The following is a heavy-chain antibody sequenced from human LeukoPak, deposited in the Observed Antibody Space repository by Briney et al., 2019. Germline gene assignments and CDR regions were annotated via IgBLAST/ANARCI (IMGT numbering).Heavy chain of an antibody. CDR2: INPNSGGT. CDR1: GYTFTRYY. V-gene: IGHV1-2*02. D-gene: IGHD1-26*01. Sequence: AAVKVSCKASGYTFTRYYMHWVRQAPGQGLEWMGWINPNSGGTNYAQKFQGRVTMTRDTSISTAYMELSRLRSDDTAVYYCARWAISYSGSYVRWFDPWGQGTLVTVSS. CDR3: ARWAISYSGSYVRWFDP. J-gene: IGHJ5*02.